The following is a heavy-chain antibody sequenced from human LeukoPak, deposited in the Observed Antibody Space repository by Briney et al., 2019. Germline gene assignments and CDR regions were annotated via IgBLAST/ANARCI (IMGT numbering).Heavy chain of an antibody. CDR2: VSPNNGGT. Sequence: ASVKVSCKASGYTFTAYYIHWVRQAPGQRLEWMGWVSPNNGGTNYAQKLQGRVTMTTDTSTSTAYMELRGLRSDDTAVYYCARTGYYYDSSGYYEYWGQGTLVTVSS. V-gene: IGHV1-18*04. D-gene: IGHD3-22*01. CDR1: GYTFTAYY. CDR3: ARTGYYYDSSGYYEY. J-gene: IGHJ4*02.